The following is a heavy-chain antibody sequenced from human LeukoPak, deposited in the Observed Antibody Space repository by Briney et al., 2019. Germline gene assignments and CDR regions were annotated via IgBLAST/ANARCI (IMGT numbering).Heavy chain of an antibody. V-gene: IGHV3-30*18. D-gene: IGHD5-18*01. J-gene: IGHJ5*02. CDR1: GFTFSSYG. CDR3: AKDRYSYGRENWFDP. Sequence: GGSLRLSCAASGFTFSSYGMHWVRQAPGKGLEWVAVISYDGSNKYYADSVKGRFTISRDNSKNTLYLQMNSLRAEDTAVYYCAKDRYSYGRENWFDPWGQGTLVTVSS. CDR2: ISYDGSNK.